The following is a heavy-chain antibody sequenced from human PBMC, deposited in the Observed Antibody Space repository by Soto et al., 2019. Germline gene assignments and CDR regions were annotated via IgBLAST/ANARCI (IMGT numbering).Heavy chain of an antibody. D-gene: IGHD5-18*01. Sequence: QVQLVQSGAEVKKPGASVKVSCKASGYTFTSYGISWVRQAPGQGLEWMGWISVYNANTNYAQKVQGRVTMTTDTSTSTAYMELRSLRSDDSAVYYCARETWIQEWLLFDYWGQGTLVTVSS. J-gene: IGHJ4*02. CDR3: ARETWIQEWLLFDY. CDR1: GYTFTSYG. V-gene: IGHV1-18*01. CDR2: ISVYNANT.